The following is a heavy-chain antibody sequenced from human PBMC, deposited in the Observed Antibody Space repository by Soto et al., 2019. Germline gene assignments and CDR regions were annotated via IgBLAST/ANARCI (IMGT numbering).Heavy chain of an antibody. V-gene: IGHV3-21*01. D-gene: IGHD3-10*01. J-gene: IGHJ4*02. CDR1: GFTFSSYS. CDR3: ARGLGGGRSYFDY. Sequence: EVQLVESGGGLVKPGGSLRLSCAASGFTFSSYSMNWVRQAPGKGLEWVSSISSSSSYIYYAASVKGRFTISRDNAKNSRYLQMNSLSAEDTAVYDCARGLGGGRSYFDYCGRGTLVTVSS. CDR2: ISSSSSYI.